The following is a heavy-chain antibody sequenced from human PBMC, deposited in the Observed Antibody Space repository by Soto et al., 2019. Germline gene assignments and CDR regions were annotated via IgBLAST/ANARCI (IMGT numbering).Heavy chain of an antibody. V-gene: IGHV3-23*01. CDR3: ATGTFNFDS. Sequence: GGSLRLSCAASGFTFSSYAMSWVRQAPGKGLEWVSSISGSGGSTYYADSVKGRFIISRDNSKSTLYLQMNSLRAEDTAVYYCATGTFNFDSWGQGALVTVSS. CDR1: GFTFSSYA. J-gene: IGHJ4*02. CDR2: ISGSGGST.